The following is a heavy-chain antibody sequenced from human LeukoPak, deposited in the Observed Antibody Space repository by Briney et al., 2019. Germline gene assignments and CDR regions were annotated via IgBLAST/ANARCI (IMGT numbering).Heavy chain of an antibody. CDR2: ISSSSSTI. CDR1: GFTFSSYS. J-gene: IGHJ6*02. V-gene: IGHV3-48*04. Sequence: GGSLRLSCAASGFTFSSYSMNWVRQAPGKGLEWVSYISSSSSTIYYADSVKGRFTISRDNAKNSLYLQMNSLRAEDTAVYYCASGIGSSWYNYYGMDVWGQGTTVTVSS. CDR3: ASGIGSSWYNYYGMDV. D-gene: IGHD6-13*01.